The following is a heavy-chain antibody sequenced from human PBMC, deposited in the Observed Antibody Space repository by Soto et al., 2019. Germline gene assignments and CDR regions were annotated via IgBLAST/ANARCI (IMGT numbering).Heavy chain of an antibody. CDR3: AAVLDYYDSSGFDY. CDR1: GYTFTGYY. Sequence: ASVKVSCKASGYTFTGYYMHWVRQAPGQGLEWMGWINPNSGGTNYAQKFQGWVTMTRDTSISTAYMELSSLRSEDTAVYYCAAVLDYYDSSGFDYWGQGTLVTVSS. CDR2: INPNSGGT. D-gene: IGHD3-22*01. V-gene: IGHV1-2*04. J-gene: IGHJ4*02.